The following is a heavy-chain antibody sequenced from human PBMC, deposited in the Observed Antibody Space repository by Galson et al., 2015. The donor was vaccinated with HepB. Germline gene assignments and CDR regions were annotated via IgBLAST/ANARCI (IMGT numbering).Heavy chain of an antibody. D-gene: IGHD2-2*01. CDR1: GYNFASRW. J-gene: IGHJ5*02. V-gene: IGHV5-51*01. CDR2: IYPGDSDT. CDR3: ARLARYCSISNSPYHWFDP. Sequence: QSGAEVKKPGESLRISCKGSGYNFASRWIGWVRQMPGKGLEWMGIIYPGDSDTRYSPSFQGQVTISADKSISIAYLQWGSLKASDTAIYYCARLARYCSISNSPYHWFDPWGQGTLVTVSS.